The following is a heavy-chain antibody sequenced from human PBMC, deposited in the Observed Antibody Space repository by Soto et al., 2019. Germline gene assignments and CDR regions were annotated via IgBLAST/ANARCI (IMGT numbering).Heavy chain of an antibody. J-gene: IGHJ4*02. CDR1: GFTISSYW. V-gene: IGHV3-7*01. Sequence: GGSMRLSCAASGFTISSYWMSWVRQDTGKGLEWVANIKQDGSEKYYVDSVKGRFTISRDNAKNSLYLQMNSLRAEDTAVYYCARENLISWDYDSSGYYYAYWGQGTLVTVSS. CDR3: ARENLISWDYDSSGYYYAY. CDR2: IKQDGSEK. D-gene: IGHD3-22*01.